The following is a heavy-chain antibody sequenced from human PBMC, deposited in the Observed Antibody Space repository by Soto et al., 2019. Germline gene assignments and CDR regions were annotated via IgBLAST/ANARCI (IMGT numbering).Heavy chain of an antibody. CDR1: GFTFSSYA. CDR2: ISGSGGST. CDR3: AKDKVPRIAVAGQRGGYYFDY. D-gene: IGHD6-19*01. Sequence: GGSLRLSCAASGFTFSSYAMSWVRQAPGKGLEWVSAISGSGGSTYYADSVKGRFTISRDNSKNTLYLQMNSLRAEDTAVYYCAKDKVPRIAVAGQRGGYYFDYWGQGTLVTVSS. V-gene: IGHV3-23*01. J-gene: IGHJ4*02.